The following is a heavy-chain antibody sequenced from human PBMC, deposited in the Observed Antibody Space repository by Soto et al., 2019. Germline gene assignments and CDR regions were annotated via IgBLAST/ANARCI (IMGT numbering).Heavy chain of an antibody. V-gene: IGHV4-59*01. Sequence: SETLSLTCPVSGGSISSYYWSWIRQPPGKGLEWIGYIYYSGSTNYNPSLKSRVTISVDTSKNQFSLKLSSVTAADTAVYYCARADSGSSWDSYYYYYMDVWGKGTTVTVSS. CDR1: GGSISSYY. CDR2: IYYSGST. CDR3: ARADSGSSWDSYYYYYMDV. D-gene: IGHD6-13*01. J-gene: IGHJ6*03.